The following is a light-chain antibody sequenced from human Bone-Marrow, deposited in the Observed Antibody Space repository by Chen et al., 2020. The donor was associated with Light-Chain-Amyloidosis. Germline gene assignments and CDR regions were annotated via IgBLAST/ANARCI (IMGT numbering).Light chain of an antibody. CDR2: DAS. J-gene: IGKJ4*01. V-gene: IGKV3-11*01. CDR3: QQRSNWPT. CDR1: QSVSSY. Sequence: EIVLTQSPATLSLSPGERVTLPCRASQSVSSYLAWYQQKPGQAPRLLIYDASNRATGIPARFSGSGSGTDFTLTISSLEPEDVAVYYCQQRSNWPTVGGGTKVEIK.